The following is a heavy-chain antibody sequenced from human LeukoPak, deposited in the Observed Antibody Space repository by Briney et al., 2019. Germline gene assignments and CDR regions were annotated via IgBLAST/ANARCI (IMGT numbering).Heavy chain of an antibody. V-gene: IGHV1-2*06. J-gene: IGHJ4*02. CDR2: INPNTGGT. CDR1: GYTFTGYY. CDR3: ARDRSGYSYGEPLDH. D-gene: IGHD5-18*01. Sequence: ASVKVSCKASGYTFTGYYLHWVQQAPGQGLEWLGRINPNTGGTDDAQKFQGRVTMTRDTSINTAYMELSRLRPDDTAVYYCARDRSGYSYGEPLDHWGQGTLVIVSS.